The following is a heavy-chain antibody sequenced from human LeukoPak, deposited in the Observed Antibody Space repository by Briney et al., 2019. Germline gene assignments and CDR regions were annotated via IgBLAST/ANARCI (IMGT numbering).Heavy chain of an antibody. J-gene: IGHJ6*02. CDR3: ARDFLGMGV. V-gene: IGHV3-74*01. Sequence: GGSLRLSCAASGFTISNYWILWVRQAPGKGLVWVSRINSDGRATNYADSVKGRFTISRDNAKNTLYLQMNSLRVEDTAVYYCARDFLGMGVWGQGTTVTVSS. CDR1: GFTISNYW. CDR2: INSDGRAT.